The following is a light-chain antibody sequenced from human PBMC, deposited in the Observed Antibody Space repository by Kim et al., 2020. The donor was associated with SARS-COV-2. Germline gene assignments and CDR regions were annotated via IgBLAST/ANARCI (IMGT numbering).Light chain of an antibody. CDR2: DVS. J-gene: IGLJ3*02. Sequence: GQSITPSCTGTSSDVGGHNSVSWFQQHPAKAPRVMIYDVSQRPSGVSDRFSGSKSGDTASLTISGLQTEDEADYYCFSYRTGGTWVFGGGTQLTVL. V-gene: IGLV2-14*03. CDR1: SSDVGGHNS. CDR3: FSYRTGGTWV.